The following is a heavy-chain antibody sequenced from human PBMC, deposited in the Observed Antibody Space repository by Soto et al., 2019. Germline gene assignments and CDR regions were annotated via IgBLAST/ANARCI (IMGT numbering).Heavy chain of an antibody. J-gene: IGHJ4*02. CDR3: ARHNSGYDIHFDY. CDR1: GGSITSYY. CDR2: IYYSGTT. V-gene: IGHV4-59*08. D-gene: IGHD5-12*01. Sequence: PSETLSLTCTVSGGSITSYYWSWIRQPPGKGLEWIGYIYYSGTTNYNPSLKSRVTISVDTSKNQFSLKLSSVTAADTAVYYCARHNSGYDIHFDYWGQGILVTVSS.